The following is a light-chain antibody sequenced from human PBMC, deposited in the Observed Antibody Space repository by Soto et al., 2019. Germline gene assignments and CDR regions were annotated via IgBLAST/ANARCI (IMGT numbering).Light chain of an antibody. CDR2: SAS. CDR1: HRIITF. CDR3: QQSYRLPRT. V-gene: IGKV1-39*01. Sequence: DIQMTQSPSSLSAFVGDSVTITCHASHRIITFLNWYHQKPGKAPKLLIYSASYLQSGVPSNFSGSGSGTDFTLSIVTLQPEDFGTSYCQQSYRLPRTFGGGNKVAI. J-gene: IGKJ4*01.